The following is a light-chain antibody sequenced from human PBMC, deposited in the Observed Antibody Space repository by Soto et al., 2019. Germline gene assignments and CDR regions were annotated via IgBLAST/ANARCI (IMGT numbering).Light chain of an antibody. CDR2: DAS. CDR1: QSVSSH. J-gene: IGKJ4*01. V-gene: IGKV3D-15*01. Sequence: EIVMTHAPATLCVSPGEVATVSGRASQSVSSHLAWYQQKPGQPPRLLIYDASTRATGIPARFSGSQSGTEFTLTISSLLSEDFAVYSCQQYNNWPLTFGGGTKVDIK. CDR3: QQYNNWPLT.